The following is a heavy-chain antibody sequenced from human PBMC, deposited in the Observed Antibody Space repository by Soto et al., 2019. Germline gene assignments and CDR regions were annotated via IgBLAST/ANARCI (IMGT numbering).Heavy chain of an antibody. CDR3: ARESIAVARTVNAFDI. J-gene: IGHJ3*02. D-gene: IGHD6-19*01. CDR1: GFTFSSYW. Sequence: PGGSLRLSCAASGFTFSSYWMSWVRQAPGKGLEWVANIKQDGSEKYYVDSVKGRFTISRDNAKNSLYLQMNSLRAEDTAVYYCARESIAVARTVNAFDIWGQGTMVTVSS. V-gene: IGHV3-7*01. CDR2: IKQDGSEK.